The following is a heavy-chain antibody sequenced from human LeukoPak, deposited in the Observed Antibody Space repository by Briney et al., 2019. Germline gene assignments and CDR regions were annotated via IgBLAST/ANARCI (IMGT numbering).Heavy chain of an antibody. D-gene: IGHD2-21*02. V-gene: IGHV4-59*12. J-gene: IGHJ3*02. CDR1: GGSISSYY. Sequence: SETLSLTCTVSGGSISSYYWSWIRQPPGEGLEWIGNVYYSGSTYNNPSLKSRVTISVDTSKNLFSLRLTSVTAADTAVYYCARDSSVVTSSDAFDTWGPGTMVTVSS. CDR3: ARDSSVVTSSDAFDT. CDR2: VYYSGST.